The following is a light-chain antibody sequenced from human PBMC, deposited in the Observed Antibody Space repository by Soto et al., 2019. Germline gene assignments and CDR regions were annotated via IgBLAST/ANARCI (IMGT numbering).Light chain of an antibody. V-gene: IGKV1-9*01. CDR2: GAS. Sequence: IQLTQSPSSLSASVGDRVTITCRASQGISSYLAWYQQKPGKAPKLLIYGASTLEGGVPFRFSGSGSGTDFTLTISSLQPEDFATEYCQQLNTYPITFGQGTRLEIK. CDR3: QQLNTYPIT. CDR1: QGISSY. J-gene: IGKJ5*01.